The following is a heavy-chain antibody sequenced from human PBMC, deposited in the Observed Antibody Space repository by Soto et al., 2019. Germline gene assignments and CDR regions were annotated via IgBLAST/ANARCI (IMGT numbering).Heavy chain of an antibody. V-gene: IGHV3-30*18. CDR1: GFTFSNYG. CDR3: AKAGYTYGSADF. Sequence: QVQLVESGGGVVQPGRSLRLSCAASGFTFSNYGMHWVRPAPGKGLEWVALISPDGSNKYYADSVKGRFTISRDNSKNTLYLQRNSLRAEDTAVYYCAKAGYTYGSADFWGQGTLVTVSS. D-gene: IGHD5-18*01. J-gene: IGHJ4*02. CDR2: ISPDGSNK.